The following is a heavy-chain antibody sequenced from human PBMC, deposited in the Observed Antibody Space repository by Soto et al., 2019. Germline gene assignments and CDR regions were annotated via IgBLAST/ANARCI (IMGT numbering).Heavy chain of an antibody. CDR2: INHSGST. CDR1: GGAISSSHW. D-gene: IGHD4-4*01. V-gene: IGHV4-4*02. J-gene: IGHJ4*02. CDR3: ARAKDYSTSFFDY. Sequence: SETVSLTCAVSGGAISSSHWWSWIRQPPGKGLEWIGEINHSGSTNYNPSLKSRVTISVDTSKNQFSLKLSSVTAADTAVYYCARAKDYSTSFFDYWGQGTLVTVSS.